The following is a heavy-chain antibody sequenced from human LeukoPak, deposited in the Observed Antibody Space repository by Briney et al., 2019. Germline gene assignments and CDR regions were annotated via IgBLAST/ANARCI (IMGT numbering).Heavy chain of an antibody. J-gene: IGHJ4*02. CDR1: GDSIKTSSYY. CDR2: VYYSGST. Sequence: RSETLSLTCTVSGDSIKTSSYYWGWIRQPPGKGLEWIGSVYYSGSTYYNPSLKSRLTISVDTSKNQFSLNLSSVTAADTAVYFCARHYSSGYELDVDYWGQGTLVTVSS. CDR3: ARHYSSGYELDVDY. D-gene: IGHD3-22*01. V-gene: IGHV4-39*01.